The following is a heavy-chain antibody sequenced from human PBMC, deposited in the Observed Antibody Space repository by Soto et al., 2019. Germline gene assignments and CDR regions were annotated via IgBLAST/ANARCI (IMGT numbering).Heavy chain of an antibody. J-gene: IGHJ6*02. D-gene: IGHD3-16*02. CDR3: ARDRYGSLIYGMDV. Sequence: GGSMGLSCAACGFTLSSSGMHWVRQAQGKGLEWVAVIWYDGSNKYYADSVKGRFTISRDNSKNTLYLQMNSLRAEDTAVYYSARDRYGSLIYGMDVWGQGTTVTVSS. CDR2: IWYDGSNK. V-gene: IGHV3-33*01. CDR1: GFTLSSSG.